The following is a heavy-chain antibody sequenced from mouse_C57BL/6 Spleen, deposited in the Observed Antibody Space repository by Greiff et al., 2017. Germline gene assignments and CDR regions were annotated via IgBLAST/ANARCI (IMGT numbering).Heavy chain of an antibody. Sequence: QVQLKQSGPELVKPGASVTLSCKASGYTFTSYDINWVKQRPGQGLEWIGWIYPRDGSTKYNEKFKGKATLTVDTSSSTAYMELHILTSEDSAVYFCSRHLYGHGGYFDVWGTGTTVTVSS. D-gene: IGHD2-2*01. V-gene: IGHV1-85*01. CDR2: IYPRDGST. J-gene: IGHJ1*03. CDR1: GYTFTSYD. CDR3: SRHLYGHGGYFDV.